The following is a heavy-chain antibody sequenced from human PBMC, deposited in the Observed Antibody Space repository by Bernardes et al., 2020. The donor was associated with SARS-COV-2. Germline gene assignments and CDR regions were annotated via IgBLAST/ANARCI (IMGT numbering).Heavy chain of an antibody. CDR2: IGAVSDLI. CDR3: ARDVYGGYCFDY. J-gene: IGHJ4*02. D-gene: IGHD4-17*01. Sequence: PGKVLEWVSSIGAVSDLIYYADSVKDRFTISRDNAKNSLSLQMNSLRAEDTAVYYCARDVYGGYCFDYWGQGALVTVSS. V-gene: IGHV3-21*01.